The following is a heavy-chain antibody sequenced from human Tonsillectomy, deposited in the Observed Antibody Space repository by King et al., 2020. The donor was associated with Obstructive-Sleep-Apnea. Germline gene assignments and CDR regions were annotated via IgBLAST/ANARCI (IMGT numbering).Heavy chain of an antibody. CDR2: ISSSSSYI. D-gene: IGHD6-6*01. CDR3: ARDREARYFDY. V-gene: IGHV3-21*01. J-gene: IGHJ4*02. CDR1: GFTFSSYS. Sequence: VQLVESGGGLVKPGGSLRLSCAASGFTFSSYSMNWVRQAPGKGLEWVSSISSSSSYIYYADSVKGRFTISRHNAKNSLYLQMNSLRAEDTAVYYCARDREARYFDYWGQGTLVTVSS.